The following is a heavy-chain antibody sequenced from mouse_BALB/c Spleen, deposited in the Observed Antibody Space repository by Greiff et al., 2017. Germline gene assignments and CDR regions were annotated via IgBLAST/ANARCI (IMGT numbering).Heavy chain of an antibody. J-gene: IGHJ3*01. CDR2: ISSGGSYI. CDR1: GFTFSSYG. D-gene: IGHD2-2*01. V-gene: IGHV5-6*03. Sequence: EVKLVESGGGLVKPGGSLKLSCAASGFTFSSYGMSWVRQTPDKRLEWVASISSGGSYIYYPDSVKGRFTISRDNAKNTLYLQMSSLKSEDTAMYYCARQRGWVRERAIAYWGQGTLVTVSA. CDR3: ARQRGWVRERAIAY.